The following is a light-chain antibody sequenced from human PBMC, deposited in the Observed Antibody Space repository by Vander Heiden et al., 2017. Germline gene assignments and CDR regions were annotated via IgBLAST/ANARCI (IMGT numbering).Light chain of an antibody. J-gene: IGKJ1*01. CDR1: QSISNR. V-gene: IGKV1-5*03. Sequence: DIQMTQSPSTLSASVGDRVTITCRASQSISNRLAWYQLKPGKAPKLLIYEASSLESGVSSRFSGSGSGTEFTLTISSLQPDDFATYYCQQYDDYSTFGQGTRVEIK. CDR3: QQYDDYST. CDR2: EAS.